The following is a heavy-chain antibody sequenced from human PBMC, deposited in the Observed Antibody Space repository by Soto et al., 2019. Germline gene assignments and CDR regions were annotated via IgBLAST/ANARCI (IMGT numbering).Heavy chain of an antibody. D-gene: IGHD3-9*01. Sequence: SETLSLTCTVSGGSISSGGYYWSWIRQHPGKGLEWIGYIYYSGSTYYNPSLKSRVTISVDTSKNQFSLKLSSVTAADTAVYYCAREGYDKRGFKNYYYYMDVWGKGTTVTVSS. CDR3: AREGYDKRGFKNYYYYMDV. J-gene: IGHJ6*03. CDR2: IYYSGST. CDR1: GGSISSGGYY. V-gene: IGHV4-31*03.